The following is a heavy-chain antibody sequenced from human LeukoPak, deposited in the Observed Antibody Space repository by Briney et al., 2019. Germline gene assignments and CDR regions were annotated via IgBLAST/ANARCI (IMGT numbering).Heavy chain of an antibody. D-gene: IGHD3-10*01. CDR3: ARVSRNYGSGTNWFDP. CDR1: GFTFSTYI. V-gene: IGHV3-21*01. CDR2: IGTSTSYI. J-gene: IGHJ5*02. Sequence: GGSLRLSCAASGFTFSTYIMNWVRQTPGKGLEWVSSIGTSTSYIYYADSVKGRFTISRDNAKNSLYLEMNSLRAEDTAVYYCARVSRNYGSGTNWFDPWGQGTLVTVSS.